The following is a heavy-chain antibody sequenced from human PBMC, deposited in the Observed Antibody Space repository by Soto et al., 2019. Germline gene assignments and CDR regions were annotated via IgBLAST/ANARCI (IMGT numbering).Heavy chain of an antibody. D-gene: IGHD6-13*01. CDR1: GGAISSSKW. CDR2: IYQSGST. CDR3: ARASATMAAAAIIDY. J-gene: IGHJ4*02. V-gene: IGHV4-4*02. Sequence: PSETLSLTCAVSGGAISSSKWWSWVRQPPGKGLEWIGEIYQSGSTNYNPSLESRVRMSVDKSRNQFSLKLTSVSAADTAVYYCARASATMAAAAIIDYRGKALLLTV.